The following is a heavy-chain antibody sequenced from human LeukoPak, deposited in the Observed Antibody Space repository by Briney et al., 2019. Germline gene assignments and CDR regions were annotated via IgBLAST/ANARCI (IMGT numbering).Heavy chain of an antibody. Sequence: GGSLRLSCAASGFTFSRYAMSWVRQAPGKGLEWVSAISGSGGSTYYADSVKGRFTISRDNSKNTLYLQMDSLRAEDTAVYYCANPPVGNYYYHGMDVWGQGTTVTVSS. CDR2: ISGSGGST. V-gene: IGHV3-23*01. CDR1: GFTFSRYA. CDR3: ANPPVGNYYYHGMDV. J-gene: IGHJ6*02. D-gene: IGHD1-26*01.